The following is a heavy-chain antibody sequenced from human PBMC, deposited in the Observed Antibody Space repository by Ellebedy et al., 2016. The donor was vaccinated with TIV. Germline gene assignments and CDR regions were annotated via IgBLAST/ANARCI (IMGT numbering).Heavy chain of an antibody. D-gene: IGHD1-14*01. CDR3: ARNVAPELGDAFDI. CDR2: ITVSGDYK. J-gene: IGHJ3*02. V-gene: IGHV3-21*01. CDR1: GFSLSGYT. Sequence: GESLKISCAASGFSLSGYTMHWVRQAPGKGLEWVSSITVSGDYKFYADSVKGRFTVSRDNADNSLYLQMNSLRAEDTAVYFCARNVAPELGDAFDIWGQGTMVTVSS.